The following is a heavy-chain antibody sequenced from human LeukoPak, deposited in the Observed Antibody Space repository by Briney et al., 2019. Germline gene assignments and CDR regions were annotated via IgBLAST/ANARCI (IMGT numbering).Heavy chain of an antibody. D-gene: IGHD6-6*01. Sequence: SETLSLTCTVSGGSISSSSYYWGWIRQPPGKGLEWIGSIYYSGSTYYNPSLKSRVTISVDTSKNQFSLKLSSVTAADTAVYYCARRGDSSSAYYYHYYMDVWGKGTTVTVSS. CDR3: ARRGDSSSAYYYHYYMDV. V-gene: IGHV4-39*01. CDR2: IYYSGST. CDR1: GGSISSSSYY. J-gene: IGHJ6*03.